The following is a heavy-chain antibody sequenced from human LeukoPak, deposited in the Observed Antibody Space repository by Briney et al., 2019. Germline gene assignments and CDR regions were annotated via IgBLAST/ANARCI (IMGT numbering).Heavy chain of an antibody. CDR1: GFTFSDYW. J-gene: IGHJ4*02. CDR2: IKQDGSDK. D-gene: IGHD6-19*01. V-gene: IGHV3-7*01. CDR3: ATRGGIAVAVKIFDY. Sequence: TGGSLRLSCTASGFTFSDYWMSWVRQAPGKGPEWVANIKQDGSDKYYVDSVKGRFTISRDNAKNALYLQMNSLRAEDTAVYYCATRGGIAVAVKIFDYWGQGTLVTVSS.